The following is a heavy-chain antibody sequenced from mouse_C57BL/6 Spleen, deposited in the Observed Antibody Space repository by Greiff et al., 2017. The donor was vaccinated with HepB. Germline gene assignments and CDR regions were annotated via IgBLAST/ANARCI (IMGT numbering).Heavy chain of an antibody. Sequence: QVQLQQSGAELVRPGTSVKLSCKASGYTFTSYWMHWVKQRPGQGLEWIGVIDPSDSYTNYNQKFKGKATLTVDTSSSTAYMQLSSLTSEDSAVYYCALTSSYGYFDYWGQGTTLTVSS. D-gene: IGHD1-1*01. CDR3: ALTSSYGYFDY. CDR2: IDPSDSYT. V-gene: IGHV1-59*01. J-gene: IGHJ2*01. CDR1: GYTFTSYW.